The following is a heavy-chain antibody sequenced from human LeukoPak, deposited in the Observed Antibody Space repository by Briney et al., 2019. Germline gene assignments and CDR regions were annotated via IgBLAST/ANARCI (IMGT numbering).Heavy chain of an antibody. J-gene: IGHJ2*01. CDR2: MYYTGST. CDR1: GGSISSHY. D-gene: IGHD5-24*01. Sequence: SETLSLTCTVSGGSISSHYWSWIRQPPGRRLEWIGYMYYTGSTNYNPSLMTRVAISVDASKNQFSLKLSSVTAADTAVYYCARVSEMATITRAWYFDLWGRGTLVTVSS. V-gene: IGHV4-59*11. CDR3: ARVSEMATITRAWYFDL.